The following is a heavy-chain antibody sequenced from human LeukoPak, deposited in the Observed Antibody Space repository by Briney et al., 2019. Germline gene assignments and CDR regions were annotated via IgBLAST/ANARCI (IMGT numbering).Heavy chain of an antibody. CDR2: IRYDGGIK. J-gene: IGHJ4*02. D-gene: IGHD1-26*01. CDR3: TKPASGSARERFEY. CDR1: GFTFSSSG. V-gene: IGHV3-30*02. Sequence: GGSLRLSCAASGFTFSSSGMHWVRQAPGKGLEGVAYIRYDGGIKHHADSVKDRFTVSRDNSKNTLYLQMNSLRPEDTAVYYCTKPASGSARERFEYWGQGTLGTVSS.